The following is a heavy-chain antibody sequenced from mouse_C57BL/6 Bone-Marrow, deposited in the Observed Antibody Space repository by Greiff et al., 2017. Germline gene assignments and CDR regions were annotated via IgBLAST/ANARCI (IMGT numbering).Heavy chain of an antibody. CDR3: ARTYYSNLGYFGY. D-gene: IGHD2-5*01. Sequence: EVHLVESGGGLVKPGGSLKLSCAASGFTFSDYGMHWVRQAPEKGLEWVAYIGSGSSTIYYADTVKGRFTISRDNAKNTLFLQMTSLRSEDTAMYYGARTYYSNLGYFGYWGQGTTLTVSA. V-gene: IGHV5-17*01. J-gene: IGHJ2*01. CDR1: GFTFSDYG. CDR2: IGSGSSTI.